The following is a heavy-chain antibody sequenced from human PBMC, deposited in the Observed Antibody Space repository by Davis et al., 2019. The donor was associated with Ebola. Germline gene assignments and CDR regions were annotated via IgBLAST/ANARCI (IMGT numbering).Heavy chain of an antibody. Sequence: SETLSLTCTVSGGSISSSSYYWGWIRQPPGKGLEWIGSIYYSGSTYYNPSLKSRVTISVDTSKNQFSLKLSSVTAADTAVYYCARQQSDRIQLWLPNWFDPWGQGTLVTVSS. CDR3: ARQQSDRIQLWLPNWFDP. CDR1: GGSISSSSYY. V-gene: IGHV4-39*01. CDR2: IYYSGST. D-gene: IGHD5-18*01. J-gene: IGHJ5*02.